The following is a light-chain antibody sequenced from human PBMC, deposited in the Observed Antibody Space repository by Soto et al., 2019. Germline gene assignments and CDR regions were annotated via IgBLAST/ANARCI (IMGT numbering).Light chain of an antibody. CDR1: QSVRSGY. J-gene: IGKJ2*01. CDR2: GAS. V-gene: IGKV3-20*01. Sequence: DIVLEQSPGTLSLSPGESATLSCRASQSVRSGYLAWYQQKPAQAPRLLIYGASSRASGIRDSFSGSGSGTDFTLTISRLEPEDFAVYYCQQYATSPSTFGQGTKLEIK. CDR3: QQYATSPST.